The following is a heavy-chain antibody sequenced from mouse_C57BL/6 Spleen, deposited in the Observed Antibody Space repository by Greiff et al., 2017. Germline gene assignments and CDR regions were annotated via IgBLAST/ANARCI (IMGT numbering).Heavy chain of an antibody. Sequence: QVQLQQSGAELVKPGASVKISCKASGYAFSSYWMNWVKQRPGKGLEWIGQIYPGDGDTNYNGKFKGKATRTADKSSSTAYMQLSSLTSEDSAVYFCARSPNGNYVEDYWGQGTSVTVSS. CDR3: ARSPNGNYVEDY. D-gene: IGHD2-1*01. CDR2: IYPGDGDT. V-gene: IGHV1-80*01. J-gene: IGHJ4*01. CDR1: GYAFSSYW.